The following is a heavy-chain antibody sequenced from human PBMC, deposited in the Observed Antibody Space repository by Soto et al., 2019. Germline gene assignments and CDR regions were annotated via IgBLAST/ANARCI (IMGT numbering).Heavy chain of an antibody. J-gene: IGHJ6*02. D-gene: IGHD6-13*01. Sequence: EEQLVESGGGLVKPWGSLRLSCVASGFTFSDYTMNWVRQAPGKGLEWVSSISSRSDYIYYADSLKARFTISRDNAQNSLYLQLNSLRAEDTALYYCARDQRSSLYGTDYYGMDVWGQGTTVTVSS. CDR3: ARDQRSSLYGTDYYGMDV. CDR2: ISSRSDYI. CDR1: GFTFSDYT. V-gene: IGHV3-21*01.